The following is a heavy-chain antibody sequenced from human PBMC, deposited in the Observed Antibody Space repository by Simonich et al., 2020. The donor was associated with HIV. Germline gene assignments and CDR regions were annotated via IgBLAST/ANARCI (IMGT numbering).Heavy chain of an antibody. CDR2: LCFDGSKK. CDR3: ARPKTVGASIDAFDI. CDR1: GFTFNSYG. V-gene: IGHV3-33*01. J-gene: IGHJ3*02. Sequence: QVQLVESGGGVVQPGRSLRLSCAASGFTFNSYGMHWVRQAPGKGLEWVERLCFDGSKKFYAESVKGRFTISRDNSKNTLYLQMNSLRAEDTAVYYCARPKTVGASIDAFDIWGQGTMVTVSS. D-gene: IGHD1-26*01.